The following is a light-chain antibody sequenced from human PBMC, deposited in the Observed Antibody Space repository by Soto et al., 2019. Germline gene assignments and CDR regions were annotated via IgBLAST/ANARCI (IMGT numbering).Light chain of an antibody. J-gene: IGKJ5*01. CDR2: AAS. CDR3: QQYGSSAPIT. V-gene: IGKV1-39*01. Sequence: DIQMSQSPSSLSASLGDRVSITCRASQSLSTYLNWYQQKPGRAPKLLIYAASSLQSGVPSRFSGSGSGTDFTLTISRLEPEDFALYYCQQYGSSAPITFGQGTRLEIK. CDR1: QSLSTY.